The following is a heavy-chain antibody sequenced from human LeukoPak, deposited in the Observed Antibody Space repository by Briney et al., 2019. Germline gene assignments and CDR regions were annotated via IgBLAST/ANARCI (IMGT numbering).Heavy chain of an antibody. CDR1: GVSISSGGYS. CDR3: ARDNYYDSSERWLGAFDI. D-gene: IGHD3-22*01. V-gene: IGHV4-30-2*01. J-gene: IGHJ3*02. Sequence: SETLSLTCAVSGVSISSGGYSWSWIRQPPGKGLEWIGYIYHSGSTYYNPPLKSRVTISVDRSKNQFSLKLSSVTAADTAVYYCARDNYYDSSERWLGAFDIWGQGTMVTVSS. CDR2: IYHSGST.